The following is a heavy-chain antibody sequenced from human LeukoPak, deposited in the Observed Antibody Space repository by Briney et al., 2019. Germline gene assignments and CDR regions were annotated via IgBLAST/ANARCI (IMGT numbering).Heavy chain of an antibody. CDR2: IYYSRST. V-gene: IGHV4-59*01. Sequence: SETLSLTCTVSGGSISSYYWSWIRQPPGKGLEWIGYIYYSRSTNYNPSLKSRVTISVDTSKNQFSLKLSSVTAADTAVYYCAREGDYELSIDYWGQGTLVTVSS. J-gene: IGHJ4*02. CDR3: AREGDYELSIDY. CDR1: GGSISSYY. D-gene: IGHD4-17*01.